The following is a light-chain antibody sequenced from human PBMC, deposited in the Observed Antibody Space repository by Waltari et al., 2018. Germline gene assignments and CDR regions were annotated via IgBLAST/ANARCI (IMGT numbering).Light chain of an antibody. CDR1: QGINSA. CDR2: DAS. V-gene: IGKV1D-13*01. Sequence: AIQLTQSPSSLSASVGDRVTTTCRASQGINSALAWYQQKPGKAPKLLIYDASSLESGVPARFSGSGSGTDFTLTISSLQPEDFATYYCQQFNNYPHGLTFGGGTKVEIK. J-gene: IGKJ4*01. CDR3: QQFNNYPHGLT.